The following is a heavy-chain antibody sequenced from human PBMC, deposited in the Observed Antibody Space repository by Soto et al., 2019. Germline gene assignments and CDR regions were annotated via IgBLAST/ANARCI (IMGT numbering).Heavy chain of an antibody. CDR1: GGTFSSYT. Sequence: ASVKVSCKASGGTFSSYTISWVRQAPGQGLEWMGRIIPILGIANYAQKFQGRVTITADKSTSTAYMELSSLRSEDTAVYYCARLRPARFLEWLSPFDYWGQGTLVTVSS. V-gene: IGHV1-69*02. D-gene: IGHD3-3*01. J-gene: IGHJ4*02. CDR2: IIPILGIA. CDR3: ARLRPARFLEWLSPFDY.